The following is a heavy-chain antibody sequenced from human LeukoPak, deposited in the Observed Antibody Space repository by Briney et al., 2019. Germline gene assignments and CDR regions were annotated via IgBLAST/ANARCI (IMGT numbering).Heavy chain of an antibody. CDR2: MTGSGGSS. J-gene: IGHJ6*03. V-gene: IGHV3-23*01. Sequence: GGSLRLSCEASGLSFRNFAMSWVRQAPGKGLEWVSGMTGSGGSSYYADSVKGRFTISRDNAKNALYLQMNSLRADDTALYYCAKMKGQRLNDYCMDVWGKGTTVTVSS. CDR1: GLSFRNFA. CDR3: AKMKGQRLNDYCMDV.